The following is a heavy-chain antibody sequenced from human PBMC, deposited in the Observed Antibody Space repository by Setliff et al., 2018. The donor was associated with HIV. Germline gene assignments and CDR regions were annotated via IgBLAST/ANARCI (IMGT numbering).Heavy chain of an antibody. J-gene: IGHJ3*02. Sequence: GGSLRLSCVASGFRFRGHAMNWVRQAPGKGLEWVAFIRYDGSNKYYADSVKGRFTISRDNSKNTMFLQMNSLRVEDTAIYYCAKMHTAMDPDTFDIWGQGTMVTVSS. D-gene: IGHD5-18*01. V-gene: IGHV3-30*02. CDR1: GFRFRGHA. CDR2: IRYDGSNK. CDR3: AKMHTAMDPDTFDI.